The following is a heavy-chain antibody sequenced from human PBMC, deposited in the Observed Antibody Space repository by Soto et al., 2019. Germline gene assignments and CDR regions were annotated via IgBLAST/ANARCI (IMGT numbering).Heavy chain of an antibody. Sequence: QITLNESGPTVVKPTETLTLTCRFSGFSLTTSGVGVGWIRQSPGKAPEWLALIYWDDDKRYSASLKSRLTITKDPSKNPVVLPVSDLDPTDTATYYCAHRVLRTVFGLVTTTAIYFDFWGQGTPVAVSS. CDR3: AHRVLRTVFGLVTTTAIYFDF. J-gene: IGHJ4*02. CDR2: IYWDDDK. V-gene: IGHV2-5*02. D-gene: IGHD3-3*01. CDR1: GFSLTTSGVG.